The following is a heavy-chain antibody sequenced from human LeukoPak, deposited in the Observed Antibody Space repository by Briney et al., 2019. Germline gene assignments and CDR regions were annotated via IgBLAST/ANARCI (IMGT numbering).Heavy chain of an antibody. CDR2: IYSGGST. Sequence: GGSLRLSCAASGFTVSSNYMSWVRQAPGKGLVWVSVIYSGGSTYYADSVKGRFSISRDNSKNTLYLQMNSLRAEDTAVYYCAESGWYSEGAFDIWGQGTMVTVSS. J-gene: IGHJ3*02. CDR1: GFTVSSNY. CDR3: AESGWYSEGAFDI. D-gene: IGHD6-19*01. V-gene: IGHV3-53*01.